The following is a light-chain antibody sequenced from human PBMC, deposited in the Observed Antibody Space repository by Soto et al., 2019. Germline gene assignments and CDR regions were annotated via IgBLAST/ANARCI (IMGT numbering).Light chain of an antibody. J-gene: IGKJ5*01. CDR3: QQYNNWPPT. CDR2: GAS. Sequence: EIVMTQSPATLSASPGERATLSCRASQSVSSDLAWYQQKPGQAPRLLIFGASTRAIAIPARFSGSGSGTEFTLTISSLQSEDFAVYYCQQYNNWPPTFGQGTRLEIK. V-gene: IGKV3-15*01. CDR1: QSVSSD.